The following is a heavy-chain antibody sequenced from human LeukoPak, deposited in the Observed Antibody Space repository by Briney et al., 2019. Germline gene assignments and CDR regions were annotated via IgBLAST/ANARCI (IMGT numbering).Heavy chain of an antibody. CDR2: IIPILGIA. CDR3: ARESSSLHYFDY. D-gene: IGHD6-13*01. V-gene: IGHV1-69*04. J-gene: IGHJ4*02. CDR1: GGTFSRYI. Sequence: SVKVSCKASGGTFSRYIISWVRQAPGQGLEWMGRIIPILGIANYAQKFQGRVTITADKSTSTAYMELSSLRSEDTAVYYCARESSSLHYFDYWGQGTLVTVSS.